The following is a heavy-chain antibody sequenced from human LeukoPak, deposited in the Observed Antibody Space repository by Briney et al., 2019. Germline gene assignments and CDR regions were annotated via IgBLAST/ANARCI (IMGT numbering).Heavy chain of an antibody. Sequence: SETLSLTCAVYGGSFSGYYWSWIRQPPGKGLEWIGEINHSGSTNYNPSLKSRVTISVDTSKNQFSLKLTSVTAADTAVYFCARLGSYHDFWGQGALVTVSS. J-gene: IGHJ4*02. CDR3: ARLGSYHDF. V-gene: IGHV4-34*01. CDR1: GGSFSGYY. D-gene: IGHD1-26*01. CDR2: INHSGST.